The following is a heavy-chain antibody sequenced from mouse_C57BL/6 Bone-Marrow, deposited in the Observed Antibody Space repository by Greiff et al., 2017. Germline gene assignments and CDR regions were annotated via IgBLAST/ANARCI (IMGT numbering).Heavy chain of an antibody. CDR2: ISPRSGNT. J-gene: IGHJ3*01. D-gene: IGHD2-4*01. V-gene: IGHV1-81*01. CDR3: ARGGIKRFAY. Sequence: VQLQQSGAELARPGASVKLSCKASGYTFTSYGISWVKQRTGQGLEWIGEISPRSGNTYYNEKFKGKATLTADKSSSTAYMELRSLTSEDSAVYFCARGGIKRFAYWGQGTLVTVSA. CDR1: GYTFTSYG.